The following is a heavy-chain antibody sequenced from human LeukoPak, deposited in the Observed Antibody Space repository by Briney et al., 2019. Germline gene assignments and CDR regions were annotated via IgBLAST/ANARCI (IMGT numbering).Heavy chain of an antibody. CDR3: ARVPTTKNRGIAFDY. CDR1: GFTFSSYA. V-gene: IGHV3-30*01. D-gene: IGHD6-13*01. CDR2: ISYDGSNK. Sequence: GGSLRLSCAASGFTFSSYAMHWVRQAPGKGLEWVAVISYDGSNKYYADSVKGRFTISRDNSKNTLYLQMNSLRAEDTAVYYCARVPTTKNRGIAFDYWGQGTLVNVSS. J-gene: IGHJ4*02.